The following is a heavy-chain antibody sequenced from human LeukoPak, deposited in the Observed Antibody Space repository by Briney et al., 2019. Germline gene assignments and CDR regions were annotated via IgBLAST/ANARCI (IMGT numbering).Heavy chain of an antibody. J-gene: IGHJ4*02. D-gene: IGHD1-26*01. Sequence: SETLSLTCAVYGGSFSGYYWSWIRQPPGKGLEWIGYIYYSGSTYYNPSLKSRVTISVDTSKNQFSLKLSSVTAADTAVYYCARGEQPPLLFDYWGQGTLVTVSS. V-gene: IGHV4-34*09. CDR2: IYYSGST. CDR3: ARGEQPPLLFDY. CDR1: GGSFSGYY.